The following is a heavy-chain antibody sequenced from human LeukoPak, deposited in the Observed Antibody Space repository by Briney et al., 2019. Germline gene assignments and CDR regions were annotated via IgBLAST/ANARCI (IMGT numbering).Heavy chain of an antibody. CDR3: ARDTPIIAVAGPGDY. CDR2: INPNSGGT. J-gene: IGHJ4*02. D-gene: IGHD6-19*01. Sequence: GASVKVSCKASGYTFTGYYMHWVRQAPGQGLEWMGWINPNSGGTNYAQKFQGRVTMTRDTSTSTAYMELRSLRSDDTAVYYCARDTPIIAVAGPGDYWGQGTLVTVSS. CDR1: GYTFTGYY. V-gene: IGHV1-2*02.